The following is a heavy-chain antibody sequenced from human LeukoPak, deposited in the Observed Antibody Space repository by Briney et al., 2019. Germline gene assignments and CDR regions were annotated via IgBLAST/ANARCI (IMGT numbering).Heavy chain of an antibody. CDR1: GYPFTKWE. V-gene: IGHV1-8*01. J-gene: IGHJ5*02. CDR3: ATGPRNDP. Sequence: ASVKVSCKTSGYPFTKWEINWVRQAAGQGLEWLGWVHPDNGNTYYAQRFRGRVTMSRDTSTTAAYMKLSGLRCNDTAVYFCATGPRNDPWGQGTLVTVSS. D-gene: IGHD1-14*01. CDR2: VHPDNGNT.